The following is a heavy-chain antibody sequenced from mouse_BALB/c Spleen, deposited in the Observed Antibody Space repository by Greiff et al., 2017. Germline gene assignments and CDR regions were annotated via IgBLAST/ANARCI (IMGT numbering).Heavy chain of an antibody. CDR1: GYTFTSYW. D-gene: IGHD2-10*01. CDR3: ARPLQAWFAY. CDR2: INPSNGRT. Sequence: QVQLQQPGAELVKPGASVKLSCKASGYTFTSYWMHWVKQRPGQGLEWIGEINPSNGRTNYNEKFKSKATLTVDKSSSTAYMQLSSLTSEVSAVYYCARPLQAWFAYWGQGTLVTVSA. J-gene: IGHJ3*01. V-gene: IGHV1S81*02.